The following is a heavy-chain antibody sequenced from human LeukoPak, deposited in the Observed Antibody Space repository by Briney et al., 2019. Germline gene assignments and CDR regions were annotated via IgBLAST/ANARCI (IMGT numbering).Heavy chain of an antibody. CDR2: ISASGSTI. D-gene: IGHD6-19*01. CDR3: ARDLSGGTGWYFAY. Sequence: GGSLRLSCAASGFTFSDYYMTWIRQAPGKGLEWVSYISASGSTIYYTDSVKGRFTISRDNAKNSLYLQMNSLRAEDTAVYYCARDLSGGTGWYFAYWGQGTLVTVSS. V-gene: IGHV3-11*01. J-gene: IGHJ4*02. CDR1: GFTFSDYY.